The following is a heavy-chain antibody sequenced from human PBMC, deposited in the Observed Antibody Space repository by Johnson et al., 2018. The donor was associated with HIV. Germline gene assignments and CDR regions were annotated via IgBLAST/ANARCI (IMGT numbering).Heavy chain of an antibody. Sequence: QVQLVESGGGLVWPGRSLGLSGASSGFTCSRYSMRWVRQATGKGLAWFSLITYDGSNKYYADSVKGRFTISRDNSKNTLYLKMNSLRAEDTAVYYCARAHDVVDIWGQGKM. V-gene: IGHV3-30*04. CDR3: ARAHDVVDI. J-gene: IGHJ3*02. CDR2: ITYDGSNK. CDR1: GFTCSRYS.